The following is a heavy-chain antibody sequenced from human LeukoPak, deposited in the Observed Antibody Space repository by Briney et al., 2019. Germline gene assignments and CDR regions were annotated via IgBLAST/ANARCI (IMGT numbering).Heavy chain of an antibody. D-gene: IGHD4-17*01. CDR3: ARARHYGDYVEDAVDI. CDR2: IYYSGST. Sequence: SETLSLTCTVSGGSISSYYWSWIRQPPGKGLEWIGYIYYSGSTNYNPSLKSRVTISVDTSKNQFSLKLSSVTAADTAVYYCARARHYGDYVEDAVDIWGQGTMVTVSS. V-gene: IGHV4-59*01. J-gene: IGHJ3*02. CDR1: GGSISSYY.